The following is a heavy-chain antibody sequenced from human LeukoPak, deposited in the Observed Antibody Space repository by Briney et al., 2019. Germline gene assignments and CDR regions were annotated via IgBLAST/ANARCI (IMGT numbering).Heavy chain of an antibody. CDR1: GFTFSSYS. Sequence: GGSLRLSCAASGFTFSSYSMNWVRQAPGKGLEWVSYISSSGSTIYYADSVKGRFTISRDNAKNSLYLQMNSLRAEDTAVYYCARVKMATIDCWGQGTLVTVSS. J-gene: IGHJ4*02. CDR3: ARVKMATIDC. D-gene: IGHD5-24*01. V-gene: IGHV3-48*04. CDR2: ISSSGSTI.